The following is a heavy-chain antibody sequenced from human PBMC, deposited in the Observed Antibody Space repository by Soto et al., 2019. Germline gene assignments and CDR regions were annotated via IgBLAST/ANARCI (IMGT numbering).Heavy chain of an antibody. Sequence: QITLKESGPPLVRPAQTLTLTCAFSGFSLTTTSMGVAWIRQPPGQALEWLALIHWADDQRYSPSLKDRLTISKDTSRSRVVLTISNLNPEDTGTYFCAHAGDYDLLSFDHWGPGTLVTVSS. J-gene: IGHJ4*02. V-gene: IGHV2-5*02. CDR3: AHAGDYDLLSFDH. CDR1: GFSLTTTSMG. D-gene: IGHD4-17*01. CDR2: IHWADDQ.